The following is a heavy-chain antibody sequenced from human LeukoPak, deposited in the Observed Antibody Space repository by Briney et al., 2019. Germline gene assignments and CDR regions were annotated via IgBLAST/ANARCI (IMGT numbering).Heavy chain of an antibody. CDR1: GGSMSNYY. D-gene: IGHD6-6*01. J-gene: IGHJ4*02. CDR3: ARFEYSSSSSIDY. V-gene: IGHV4-59*08. Sequence: PSETLSLTCTVSGGSMSNYYWGWIRQPPGKGLEWIGYIYYSGSTNYNPSLKGRVTISIDTSKSQFSLKLSSVTAADTAVYYCARFEYSSSSSIDYWGQGTLVTVSS. CDR2: IYYSGST.